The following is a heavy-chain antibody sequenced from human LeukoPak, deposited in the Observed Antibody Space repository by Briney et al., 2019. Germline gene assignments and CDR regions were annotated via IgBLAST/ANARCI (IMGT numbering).Heavy chain of an antibody. D-gene: IGHD3-16*02. CDR2: IYTSGST. Sequence: SETLSLTCTVSGYSISSGYYWGWIRQPPGKGLEWIGRIYTSGSTNYNPSLKSRVTMSVDTSKNQFSLKLSSVTAADTAVYYCAREALYYDYVWGSYRYNWFDPWGQGTLVTVSS. V-gene: IGHV4-38-2*02. CDR1: GYSISSGYY. J-gene: IGHJ5*02. CDR3: AREALYYDYVWGSYRYNWFDP.